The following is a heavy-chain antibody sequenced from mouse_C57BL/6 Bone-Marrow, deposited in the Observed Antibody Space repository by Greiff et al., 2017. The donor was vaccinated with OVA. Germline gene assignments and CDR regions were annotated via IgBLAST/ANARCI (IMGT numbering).Heavy chain of an antibody. CDR1: GYTFTSYW. J-gene: IGHJ2*01. D-gene: IGHD2-1*01. V-gene: IGHV1-64*01. CDR2: IPPNSGST. Sequence: VQLQQPGAELVKPGASVTLSCKASGYTFTSYWLHWVKQRPGQGLEWIGMIPPNSGSTNYTEKFKSEATLTVDNSSSTAYMQLSSLTSEDSAVYYGAPIYDGNDFDYWGQGTALTGTS. CDR3: APIYDGNDFDY.